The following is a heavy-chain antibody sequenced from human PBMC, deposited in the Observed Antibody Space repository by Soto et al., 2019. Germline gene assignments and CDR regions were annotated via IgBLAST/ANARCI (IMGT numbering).Heavy chain of an antibody. CDR1: GYTFTGYY. V-gene: IGHV1-2*04. CDR3: ATSRVSIAVAGETEYYFDY. J-gene: IGHJ4*02. CDR2: VNPNSGGT. D-gene: IGHD6-19*01. Sequence: EASVKVSCKASGYTFTGYYMHWVRQAPGQGLEWMGWVNPNSGGTNYAQKFQGWVTMTRDTSISTAYMVLSRLRSDDTAVYYCATSRVSIAVAGETEYYFDYWGQGTLVTFSS.